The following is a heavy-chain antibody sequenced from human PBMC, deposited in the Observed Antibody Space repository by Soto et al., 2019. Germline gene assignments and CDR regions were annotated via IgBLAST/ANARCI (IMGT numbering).Heavy chain of an antibody. CDR3: AKSKGALEILKTTVTTFWGPFHI. CDR2: ITWNSGSR. Sequence: EVQLVESGGGLVKPGRSLRLSCAAAGFTFDDYAMHWVRQAPGKGPEWVSGITWNSGSRGYAESVKGRFTISRDNAKNSLYLQMNSLRTENTALYYCAKSKGALEILKTTVTTFWGPFHIWGQGTRVTVSS. D-gene: IGHD4-17*01. CDR1: GFTFDDYA. V-gene: IGHV3-9*01. J-gene: IGHJ3*02.